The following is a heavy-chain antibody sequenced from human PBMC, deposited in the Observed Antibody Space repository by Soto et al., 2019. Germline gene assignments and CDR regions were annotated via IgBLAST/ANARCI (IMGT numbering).Heavy chain of an antibody. CDR2: IYWDDDK. CDR1: GFSLSTSGVG. J-gene: IGHJ5*02. V-gene: IGHV2-5*02. D-gene: IGHD2-15*01. Sequence: ITLKESGPTLVKPTQTLTLTCTFSGFSLSTSGVGVGWIRQPPGKALEWLALIYWDDDKRYSPSLKSRLTITKDTSKNQGVLTMTNMDPVDTAPYYYAHNNGAVVAAAHSNWVDPWGQGTLVTVSS. CDR3: AHNNGAVVAAAHSNWVDP.